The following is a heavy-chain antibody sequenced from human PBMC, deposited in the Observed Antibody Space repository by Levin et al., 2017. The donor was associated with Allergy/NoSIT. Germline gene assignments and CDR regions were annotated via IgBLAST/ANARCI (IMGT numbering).Heavy chain of an antibody. CDR2: ISYDGSNK. J-gene: IGHJ4*02. Sequence: GESLKISCAASGFTFSSYAMHWVRQAPGKGLEWVAVISYDGSNKYYADSVKGRFTISRDNSKNTLYLQMNSLRAEDTAVYYCARDLDWSAGDYWGQGTLVTVSS. CDR1: GFTFSSYA. D-gene: IGHD3/OR15-3a*01. V-gene: IGHV3-30-3*01. CDR3: ARDLDWSAGDY.